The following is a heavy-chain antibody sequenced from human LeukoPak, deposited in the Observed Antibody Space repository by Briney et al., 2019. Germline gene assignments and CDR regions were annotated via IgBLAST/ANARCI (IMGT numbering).Heavy chain of an antibody. CDR2: IYYSGST. D-gene: IGHD2-15*01. CDR3: AREAARPGGYYYYMDV. J-gene: IGHJ6*03. CDR1: GDSISSYY. Sequence: SETLSLTCTVSGDSISSYYWSWIRQPPGKRPEWLGYIYYSGSTNYNPSLKSRVTISVDTSKNQFSLKLSSVTAADTAVYYCAREAARPGGYYYYMDVWGKGTTVTVSS. V-gene: IGHV4-59*01.